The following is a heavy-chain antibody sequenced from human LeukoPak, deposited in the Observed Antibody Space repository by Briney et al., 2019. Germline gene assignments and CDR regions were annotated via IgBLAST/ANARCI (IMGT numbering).Heavy chain of an antibody. V-gene: IGHV3-23*01. D-gene: IGHD3-22*01. CDR2: ISGSGGST. J-gene: IGHJ4*02. CDR3: AKVRGSSGYYYDY. Sequence: PGGSLRLSCAASGFTFSSYAMSWVRQAPVKGLEWVSAISGSGGSTYYADSVKGRFTISRDNSKNTLYLQMNSLRAEDTAVYYCAKVRGSSGYYYDYWGQGTLVTVSS. CDR1: GFTFSSYA.